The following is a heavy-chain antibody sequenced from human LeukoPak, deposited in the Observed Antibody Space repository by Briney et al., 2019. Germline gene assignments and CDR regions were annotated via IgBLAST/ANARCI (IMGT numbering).Heavy chain of an antibody. CDR1: GFTFSSYA. J-gene: IGHJ4*02. Sequence: GESLRLSCAASGFTFSSYAMSWVRQAPGKGLEWVSAISGSGGSTYYADSVKGRFTISRDNSKNTLYLQMNSLRAEDTAVYYCAKAGQWLADRYYFDYWGQGTLVTVSS. CDR2: ISGSGGST. D-gene: IGHD6-19*01. V-gene: IGHV3-23*01. CDR3: AKAGQWLADRYYFDY.